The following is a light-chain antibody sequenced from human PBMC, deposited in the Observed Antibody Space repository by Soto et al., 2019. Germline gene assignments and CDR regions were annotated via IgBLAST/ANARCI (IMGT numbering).Light chain of an antibody. V-gene: IGKV1-5*03. Sequence: DIQLTQSPSTLSASVGDRATITCRASQSISSWLAWYQQKPGKAPKLLVYKASSLESGVPSRFSGCGSGTELTLTISTLQPDDFATQYCQQYEAYPLTFGGGTKVEI. J-gene: IGKJ4*01. CDR3: QQYEAYPLT. CDR1: QSISSW. CDR2: KAS.